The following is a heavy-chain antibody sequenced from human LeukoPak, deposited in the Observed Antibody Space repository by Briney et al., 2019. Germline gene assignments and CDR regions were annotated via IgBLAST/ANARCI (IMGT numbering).Heavy chain of an antibody. CDR3: AKADCGNIGCYVKDY. CDR2: INHNGNVN. Sequence: GGSLRLSCAASGFTFSSYWMNWARQAPGKGLEWVASINHNGNVNYYVDSVKGRFTISRDNAKNSLYLQMSNLRAEDTAVYYCAKADCGNIGCYVKDYWGQGTLVTVSS. V-gene: IGHV3-7*03. D-gene: IGHD2-2*01. J-gene: IGHJ4*02. CDR1: GFTFSSYW.